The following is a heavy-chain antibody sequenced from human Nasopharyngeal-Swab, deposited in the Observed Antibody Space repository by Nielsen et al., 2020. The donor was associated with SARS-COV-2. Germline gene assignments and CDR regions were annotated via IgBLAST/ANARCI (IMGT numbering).Heavy chain of an antibody. J-gene: IGHJ6*03. CDR2: IKQDGSDK. CDR1: GLTFTNAW. D-gene: IGHD2-2*02. CDR3: ARVPNIVVVPAAIRVDYYYMDV. V-gene: IGHV3-7*01. Sequence: GESLKIFCAASGLTFTNAWMSWVRQAPGKGLEWVANIKQDGSDKYYVDSVKGRFTISRDNAKNSLYLQMHSLRAEDTAVYYCARVPNIVVVPAAIRVDYYYMDVWGKGTTVTVSS.